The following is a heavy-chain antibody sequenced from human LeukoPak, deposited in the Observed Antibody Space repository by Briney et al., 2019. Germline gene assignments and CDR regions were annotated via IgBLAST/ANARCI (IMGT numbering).Heavy chain of an antibody. CDR3: ARPSYWYFDL. CDR1: SGSLSNYY. J-gene: IGHJ2*01. CDR2: INHSGST. Sequence: SETLSLTCAVYSGSLSNYYWSWIRQPPGKGLEWIGEINHSGSTNYNPSLKSRVTISVDTSKNQFSLKLSSVTAADTAVYYCARPSYWYFDLWGRGTLVTVSS. V-gene: IGHV4-34*01.